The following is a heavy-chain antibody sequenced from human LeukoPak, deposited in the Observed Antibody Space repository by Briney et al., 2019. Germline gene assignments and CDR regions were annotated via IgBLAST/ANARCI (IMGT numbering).Heavy chain of an antibody. D-gene: IGHD3-3*01. V-gene: IGHV3-7*01. CDR1: GFPFSSYW. CDR3: ARDGEESYYDFWSGYYTHFDY. Sequence: GGSLRLSCVASGFPFSSYWMTWVRQAPGKGLEWVANIKQDGSKKSYVDSVKGRFTISRDNAKNSLYLQMNSLRAEDTAVYYCARDGEESYYDFWSGYYTHFDYWGQGTLVTVSS. CDR2: IKQDGSKK. J-gene: IGHJ4*02.